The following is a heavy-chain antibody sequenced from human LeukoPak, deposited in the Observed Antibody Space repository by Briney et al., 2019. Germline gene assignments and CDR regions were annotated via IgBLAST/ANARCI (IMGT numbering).Heavy chain of an antibody. CDR2: INPNSGGT. CDR1: GYTFTGYY. D-gene: IGHD6-13*01. Sequence: ASVKVSCKASGYTFTGYYMHWVRQAPGQGLEWMGWINPNSGGTNYAQKFQGWVTMTRDTSISTAYMELSRLRSDDTAVYYCARGTRIAAAGINRVHYFDYWGQGTLVTVSS. J-gene: IGHJ4*02. V-gene: IGHV1-2*04. CDR3: ARGTRIAAAGINRVHYFDY.